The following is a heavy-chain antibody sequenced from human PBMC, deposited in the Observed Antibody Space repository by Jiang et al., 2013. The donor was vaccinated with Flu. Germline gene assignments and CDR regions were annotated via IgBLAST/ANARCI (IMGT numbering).Heavy chain of an antibody. D-gene: IGHD1-26*01. CDR1: GFTFSSYA. CDR3: ANSHGVLVGVTGLDY. CDR2: ISGSGGST. Sequence: VQLLESGGGLVQPGGSLRLSCAASGFTFSSYAMSWVRQAPGKGLEWVSAISGSGGSTYYADSVKGRFTISRDNSKNTLYLQMNSLRAEDTAVYYCANSHGVLVGVTGLDYWGQGTLVTVSS. J-gene: IGHJ4*02. V-gene: IGHV3-23*01.